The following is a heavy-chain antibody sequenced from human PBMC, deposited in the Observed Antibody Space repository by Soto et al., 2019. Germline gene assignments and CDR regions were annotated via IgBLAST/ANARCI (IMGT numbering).Heavy chain of an antibody. Sequence: GGSLRLSCAPSGFTVSDYYMSWIRQAPGKGLEWILYISSTGGAIYYADSVRGRFTISRDNAKNSLYLQMNSLRAEDTAVYYCARETSVAGLFDYWGQGTLVTVSS. CDR1: GFTVSDYY. V-gene: IGHV3-11*01. CDR3: ARETSVAGLFDY. J-gene: IGHJ4*02. CDR2: ISSTGGAI. D-gene: IGHD6-19*01.